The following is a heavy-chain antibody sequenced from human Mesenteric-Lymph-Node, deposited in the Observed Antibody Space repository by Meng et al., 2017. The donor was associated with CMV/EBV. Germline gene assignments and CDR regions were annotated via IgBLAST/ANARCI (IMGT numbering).Heavy chain of an antibody. V-gene: IGHV3-66*02. D-gene: IGHD3-10*01. CDR2: IYSGGGT. CDR1: GFTVSSNY. CDR3: AKDKITMVRGVYGMDV. Sequence: GGSLRLSCAASGFTVSSNYMSWVRQAPGKGLEWVSVIYSGGGTYYADSVKGRFTISRDNSKNTLYLQMNSLRAEDTAVYYCAKDKITMVRGVYGMDVWGQGTTVTVSS. J-gene: IGHJ6*02.